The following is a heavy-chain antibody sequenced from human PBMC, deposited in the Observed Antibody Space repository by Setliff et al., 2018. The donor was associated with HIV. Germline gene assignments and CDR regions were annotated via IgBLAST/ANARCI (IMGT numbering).Heavy chain of an antibody. CDR1: GFTFSSYS. Sequence: GGSLRLSCAASGFTFSSYSMNWVRQAPGKGLEWVSSISSGSSYIYYAESVKGRFTISRDNAKNSLYLQMNSLRAEDTAVYYCASVLRYYGSGSYPFGYWGQGTLVTVSS. CDR2: ISSGSSYI. V-gene: IGHV3-21*01. J-gene: IGHJ4*02. CDR3: ASVLRYYGSGSYPFGY. D-gene: IGHD3-10*01.